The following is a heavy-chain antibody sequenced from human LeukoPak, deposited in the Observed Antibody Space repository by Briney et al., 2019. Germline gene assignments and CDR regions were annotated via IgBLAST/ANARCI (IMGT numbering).Heavy chain of an antibody. V-gene: IGHV4-34*01. Sequence: SETLSLTCAVYGGSFSGYYWSWIRQPPGKGLEWIGEINHSGSTNYNPSLKSRVTISVDTSKNQFSPKLSSVTAADTAVYYCASLDCSGGSCYSIDYWGQGTLVTVSS. CDR1: GGSFSGYY. CDR3: ASLDCSGGSCYSIDY. J-gene: IGHJ4*02. D-gene: IGHD2-15*01. CDR2: INHSGST.